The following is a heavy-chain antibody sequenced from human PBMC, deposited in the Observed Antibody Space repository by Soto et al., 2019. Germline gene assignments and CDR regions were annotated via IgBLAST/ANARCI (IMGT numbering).Heavy chain of an antibody. D-gene: IGHD3-3*01. CDR1: GGSISSYY. CDR2: FFYSGST. Sequence: SETLSLTCTVSGGSISSYYWSWIRQPPGKGLEWIGYFFYSGSTNYNPSLKSRVTISVDTSKNQFSLKLSSVTAADTAVYYCAREIGYYDFWSGLLASGFDPWGQGTLVTVSS. CDR3: AREIGYYDFWSGLLASGFDP. J-gene: IGHJ5*02. V-gene: IGHV4-59*01.